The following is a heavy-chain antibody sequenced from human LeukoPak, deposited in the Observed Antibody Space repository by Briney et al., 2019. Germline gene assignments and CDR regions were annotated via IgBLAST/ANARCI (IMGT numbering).Heavy chain of an antibody. J-gene: IGHJ3*02. V-gene: IGHV4-61*08. CDR2: IYYSGST. CDR1: GGSISSGDYY. Sequence: SETLSLTCTVSGGSISSGDYYWSWIRQPPGKGLEWIGYIYYSGSTNYNPSLKSRVTISVDTSKNQFSLKLNSVTAADTAMYYCARSDYHNSGSHTEFDAFDIWGQGTRVTVSS. CDR3: ARSDYHNSGSHTEFDAFDI. D-gene: IGHD3-10*01.